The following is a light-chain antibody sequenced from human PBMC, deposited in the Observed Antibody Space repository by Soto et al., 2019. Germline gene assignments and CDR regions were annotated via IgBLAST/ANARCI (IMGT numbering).Light chain of an antibody. CDR1: QTVRINY. CDR3: QQFSSYPLT. Sequence: EFVLTQSPGTLSLSPGERATLSCRASQTVRINYLAWYQQQPGQAPRLLIYDASSRATGIPDRFNRGGFGTDFTLTISRLEPEDFAVNYCQQFSSYPLTFGGGTKVQSK. CDR2: DAS. V-gene: IGKV3-20*01. J-gene: IGKJ4*01.